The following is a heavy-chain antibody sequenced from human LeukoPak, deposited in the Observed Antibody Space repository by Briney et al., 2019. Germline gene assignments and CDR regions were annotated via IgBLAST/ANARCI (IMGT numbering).Heavy chain of an antibody. D-gene: IGHD6-13*01. Sequence: SETLSLTCTVSGDSISSYYWSWVRQPAGKGLEWIGRIYASGSTNYNPSLKSRVTMSVDTSKNQFSLKLSSVTAADTAVYYCARDSSSWSGDYWGQGTLVTVSS. CDR1: GDSISSYY. CDR2: IYASGST. V-gene: IGHV4-4*07. J-gene: IGHJ4*02. CDR3: ARDSSSWSGDY.